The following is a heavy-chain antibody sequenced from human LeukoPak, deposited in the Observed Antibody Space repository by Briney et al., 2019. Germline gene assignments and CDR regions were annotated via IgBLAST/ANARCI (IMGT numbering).Heavy chain of an antibody. CDR1: GYSFTSYW. CDR3: ARRDIVVVPAVHDAFDI. V-gene: IGHV5-51*01. D-gene: IGHD2-2*01. J-gene: IGHJ3*02. CDR2: IYPGDSDT. Sequence: GESLKISCKGSGYSFTSYWIGWVRQMPGKGLEWMGIIYPGDSDTRYSPSFQGQVTISADKSISTAYLQWSSLKASDTAMCYCARRDIVVVPAVHDAFDIWGQGTMVTVSS.